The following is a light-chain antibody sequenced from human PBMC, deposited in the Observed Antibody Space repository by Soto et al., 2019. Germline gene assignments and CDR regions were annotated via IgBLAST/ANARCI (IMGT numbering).Light chain of an antibody. CDR1: NSDIGGYNY. Sequence: QSVLTQPASVSFSPGHSITISCTGTNSDIGGYNYVSLYQQHPGKAPKVIIYEVINRPSGVSNRFSGSKSVNAAYLTISGLQAEDDADYYCSSYRSVGTIVFGTGTKVTVL. CDR2: EVI. CDR3: SSYRSVGTIV. J-gene: IGLJ1*01. V-gene: IGLV2-14*01.